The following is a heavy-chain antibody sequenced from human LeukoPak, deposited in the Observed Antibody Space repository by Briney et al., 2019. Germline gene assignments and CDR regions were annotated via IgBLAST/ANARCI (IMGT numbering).Heavy chain of an antibody. CDR1: GGSISSGGYS. CDR2: IYHSGST. Sequence: SETLSLTCAVSGGSISSGGYSWSWIRQPPGKGLEWIGYIYHSGSTYYNPSLKSRVTMSVDTSKNQFSLKLSSVTAADTAVYYCARAHDFWIEDAFDIWGQGTMVTVSS. J-gene: IGHJ3*02. V-gene: IGHV4-30-2*01. CDR3: ARAHDFWIEDAFDI. D-gene: IGHD3-3*01.